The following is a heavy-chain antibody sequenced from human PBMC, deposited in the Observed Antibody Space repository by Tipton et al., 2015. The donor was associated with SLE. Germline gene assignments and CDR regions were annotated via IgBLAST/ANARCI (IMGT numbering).Heavy chain of an antibody. Sequence: SLRLSCSGSGFTFGDYALNWFRQAPGKGLEWVGFVRGKDFGGTSQYAASVKGRFTISRDDSKSVAYLQMNSLKVEDTAVYYCSRVLDFWGAGDAFDIWGQGTMVTVSS. D-gene: IGHD3-3*01. J-gene: IGHJ3*02. V-gene: IGHV3-49*03. CDR3: SRVLDFWGAGDAFDI. CDR1: GFTFGDYA. CDR2: VRGKDFGGTS.